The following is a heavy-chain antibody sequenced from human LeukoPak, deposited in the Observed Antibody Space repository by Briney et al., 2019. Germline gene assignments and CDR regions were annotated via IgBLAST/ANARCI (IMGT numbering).Heavy chain of an antibody. Sequence: PSETLSLTCNVSGGSISGYYWSWIRQPAGKGLEWIGRIYTSGSTNYNPSLKSRVTISVDTSKNQFSLKLSSVTAADTAVYYCASLDYSNSPDAFDIWGQGTMVTVSS. CDR1: GGSISGYY. D-gene: IGHD4-11*01. V-gene: IGHV4-4*07. CDR2: IYTSGST. J-gene: IGHJ3*02. CDR3: ASLDYSNSPDAFDI.